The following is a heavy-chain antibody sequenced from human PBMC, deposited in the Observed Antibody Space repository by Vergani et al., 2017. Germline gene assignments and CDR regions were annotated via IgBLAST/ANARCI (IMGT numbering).Heavy chain of an antibody. Sequence: VQLVESGGGVVQPGRSLRLSCAASGFTFSSYGMHWVRQAPGKGLEWVSSISSSSSYIYYADSVKGRFTISRDNAKNSLYLQMNSLRAEDTAVYYCARDFLATSVPWGQGTLVTVSS. J-gene: IGHJ5*02. D-gene: IGHD5-12*01. CDR1: GFTFSSYG. CDR2: ISSSSSYI. CDR3: ARDFLATSVP. V-gene: IGHV3-21*01.